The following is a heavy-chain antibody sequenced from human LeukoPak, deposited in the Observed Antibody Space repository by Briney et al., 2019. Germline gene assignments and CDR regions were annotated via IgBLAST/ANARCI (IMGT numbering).Heavy chain of an antibody. D-gene: IGHD1-26*01. Sequence: PGGSLRLSCAASGFTFRNYAMSWVRQAPGKGLEWVSSFSDSNGRTYYADSVKGRFTVSRDNSKNTLYLQMNSLRAEDTAVYYCARTRWELAPFDYWGQGTLVTVSS. V-gene: IGHV3-23*01. CDR1: GFTFRNYA. CDR2: FSDSNGRT. CDR3: ARTRWELAPFDY. J-gene: IGHJ4*02.